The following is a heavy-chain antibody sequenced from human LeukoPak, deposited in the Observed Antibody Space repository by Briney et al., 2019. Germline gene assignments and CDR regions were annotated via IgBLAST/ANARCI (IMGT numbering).Heavy chain of an antibody. Sequence: ASVKVSCKASGYSFIDYYIHWVRQAPGQGLEWMGWINPKSGGTNYAQKFQDRVTMTTDTSISTAYMELSRLTPDDTAVYYCAPATMTFDYWGQGTLVTVSS. CDR3: APATMTFDY. V-gene: IGHV1-2*02. J-gene: IGHJ4*02. D-gene: IGHD5-24*01. CDR2: INPKSGGT. CDR1: GYSFIDYY.